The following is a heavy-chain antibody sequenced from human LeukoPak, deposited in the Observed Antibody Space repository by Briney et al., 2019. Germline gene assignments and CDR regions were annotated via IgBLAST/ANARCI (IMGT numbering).Heavy chain of an antibody. V-gene: IGHV4-4*07. CDR1: GGSISGYF. CDR2: IHDNGDS. D-gene: IGHD2-15*01. CDR3: ARAHSGCGGTCPSDH. J-gene: IGHJ5*02. Sequence: SETLSLTCTVSGGSISGYFWSWIRQPAGKGLEWIGRIHDNGDSNQNPSLKSRITMALDTSTNQVSLKLTSVTAADTAVYYCARAHSGCGGTCPSDHWGPGTLVTVSS.